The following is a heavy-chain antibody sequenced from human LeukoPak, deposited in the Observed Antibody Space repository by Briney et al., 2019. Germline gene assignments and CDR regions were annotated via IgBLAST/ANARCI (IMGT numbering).Heavy chain of an antibody. CDR1: GYTFTSYY. J-gene: IGHJ4*02. CDR2: INPSGGST. Sequence: ASVKVSCKASGYTFTSYYMHWVRQAPGQGLEWMGIINPSGGSTSYAQKFQDRVTMTRDTSTSTVYMELSSLRSEDTAVYYCATLGAYGDSIDYWGQGTLVTVSS. V-gene: IGHV1-46*01. D-gene: IGHD4-17*01. CDR3: ATLGAYGDSIDY.